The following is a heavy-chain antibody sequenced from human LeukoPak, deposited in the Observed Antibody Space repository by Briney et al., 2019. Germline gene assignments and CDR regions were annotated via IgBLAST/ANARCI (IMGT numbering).Heavy chain of an antibody. CDR3: ANAYRCSSTSCYEGGTSFDY. CDR2: ISYDGSNK. D-gene: IGHD2-2*01. V-gene: IGHV3-30*18. J-gene: IGHJ4*02. Sequence: PGGSLRLSCAASGFTFSSYGMHWVRQAPGKGLEWVAVISYDGSNKYYADSVKGRFTISRDNSKNTLYLQMNSLRAEDTAVYYCANAYRCSSTSCYEGGTSFDYWGQGTLVTVSS. CDR1: GFTFSSYG.